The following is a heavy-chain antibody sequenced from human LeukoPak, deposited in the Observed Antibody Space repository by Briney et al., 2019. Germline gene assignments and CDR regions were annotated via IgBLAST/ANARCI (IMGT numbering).Heavy chain of an antibody. Sequence: GGSLRLSCAASGFTFSSYGMSWVRQAPGKGLEWVSAISGSGGSTYYADSVKGRFTISRDNSKNTLYLQMNSLRAEDTAVYYCAKDRQYYYGSGSYYLFDYWGQGTLVTVSS. J-gene: IGHJ4*02. V-gene: IGHV3-23*01. CDR1: GFTFSSYG. CDR3: AKDRQYYYGSGSYYLFDY. D-gene: IGHD3-10*01. CDR2: ISGSGGST.